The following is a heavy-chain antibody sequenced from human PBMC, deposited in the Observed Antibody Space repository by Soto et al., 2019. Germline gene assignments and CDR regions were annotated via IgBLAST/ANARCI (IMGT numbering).Heavy chain of an antibody. CDR3: ARAGASGGSCYTFDY. Sequence: ASVKVSCKASGYTFTSYYMHWVRQAPGQGLEWMGIINPSGGSTSYAQKFQGRVTMTRDTSTSTVYMELSSLRSEDTALYYCARAGASGGSCYTFDYWGQGTLVTVSS. CDR2: INPSGGST. V-gene: IGHV1-46*03. D-gene: IGHD2-15*01. J-gene: IGHJ4*02. CDR1: GYTFTSYY.